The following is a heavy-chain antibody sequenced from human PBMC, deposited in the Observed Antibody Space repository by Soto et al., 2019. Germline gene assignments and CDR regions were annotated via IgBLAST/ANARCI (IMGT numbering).Heavy chain of an antibody. J-gene: IGHJ4*02. Sequence: GGSLRLSCAASGLTFSSYAMTWVRQAPGKGLEWVSVILNTGGDTLYADSVKGRFTISRDNPKDTLYLQMNILRAEDTAIYYCARASGESYPGSRIFDSWGQGTRVTVSS. CDR1: GLTFSSYA. V-gene: IGHV3-23*01. CDR3: ARASGESYPGSRIFDS. CDR2: ILNTGGDT. D-gene: IGHD3-10*01.